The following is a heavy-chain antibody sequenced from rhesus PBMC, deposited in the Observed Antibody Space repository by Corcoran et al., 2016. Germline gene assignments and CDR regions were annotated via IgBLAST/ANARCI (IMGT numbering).Heavy chain of an antibody. J-gene: IGHJ4*01. Sequence: QLQLQESGPGLVKPSETLSVTCAVSGGSISSSYWSWIRQAPGKGLEWIGYIYGSGSSTNYNPSLKSRVTLSVDTSKNQLSLKLSSVTAADTAVYYCAIHVDTATVHWGQGVLVTVSS. CDR1: GGSISSSY. V-gene: IGHV4-169*01. CDR2: IYGSGSST. CDR3: AIHVDTATVH. D-gene: IGHD5-12*01.